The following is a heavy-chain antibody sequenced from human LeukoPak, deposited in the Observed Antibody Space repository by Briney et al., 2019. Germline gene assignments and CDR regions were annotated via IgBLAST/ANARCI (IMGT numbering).Heavy chain of an antibody. CDR3: VRGSTDWNGMDV. CDR2: IHPKGRYT. Sequence: GGSPRLSCAASGFTFSNHYMHWVRQAPGKGLVSVSRIHPKGRYTSYADSVKGRFTISRDNAKNTLYLQMNTLGAVDTALYYCVRGSTDWNGMDVWGQGTTVTVSS. CDR1: GFTFSNHY. J-gene: IGHJ6*02. V-gene: IGHV3-74*01. D-gene: IGHD6-19*01.